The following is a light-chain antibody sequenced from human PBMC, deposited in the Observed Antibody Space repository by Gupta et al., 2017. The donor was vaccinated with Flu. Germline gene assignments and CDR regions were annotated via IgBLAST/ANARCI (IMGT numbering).Light chain of an antibody. CDR3: AAWDDSRNGGV. CDR1: SSNIGSNN. Sequence: RVIISCSGSSSNIGSNNVNWYQQFPGAAPKLLIYNDNERPSGVPDRFSASKSGTSAALAISGLQAEDEADYYCAAWDDSRNGGVFGGGTKLTVL. J-gene: IGLJ2*01. V-gene: IGLV1-44*01. CDR2: NDN.